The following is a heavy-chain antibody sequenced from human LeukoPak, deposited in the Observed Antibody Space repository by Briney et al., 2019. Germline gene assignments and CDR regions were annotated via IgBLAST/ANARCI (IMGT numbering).Heavy chain of an antibody. V-gene: IGHV4-39*07. CDR2: IYYSGST. CDR1: GGSISSSSYY. J-gene: IGHJ4*02. Sequence: PSETLSLTCTVSGGSISSSSYYWGWIRQPPGKGLEWIGSIYYSGSTYYNPSLKSRVTISIDTSKNRFSLKVSSVIAADTAMYYCARGGSRSDTSSTLDYWGQGTLVTVSS. D-gene: IGHD2-2*01. CDR3: ARGGSRSDTSSTLDY.